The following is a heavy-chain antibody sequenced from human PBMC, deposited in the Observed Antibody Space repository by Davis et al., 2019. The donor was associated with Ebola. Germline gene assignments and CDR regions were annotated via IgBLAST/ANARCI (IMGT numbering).Heavy chain of an antibody. J-gene: IGHJ5*02. D-gene: IGHD3-10*01. CDR3: ARITMVRGPSP. CDR1: GYNFTNYW. CDR2: IYPGDSDI. Sequence: GESLKTSCKGSGYNFTNYWIGWVRQMPGKGLEWMGIIYPGDSDIRYSPSFQGQITISADKSISTAYLQWSSLKASDTAMYYCARITMVRGPSPWGQGTLVTVSS. V-gene: IGHV5-51*01.